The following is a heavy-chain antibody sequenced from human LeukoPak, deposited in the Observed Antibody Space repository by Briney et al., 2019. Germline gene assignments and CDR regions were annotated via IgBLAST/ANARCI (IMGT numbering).Heavy chain of an antibody. D-gene: IGHD3-10*01. CDR1: GFTFSSYG. CDR2: ISYDGSNK. J-gene: IGHJ4*02. V-gene: IGHV3-30*18. CDR3: AKDVLLWFGESPFDY. Sequence: PGRSLRLSCAASGFTFSSYGMHWVRQAPGKGLEWVAVISYDGSNKYYADSVKGRFTISRDNSKNTLYLQMNSLRAEDTAVYYCAKDVLLWFGESPFDYWGQGTLVTVSS.